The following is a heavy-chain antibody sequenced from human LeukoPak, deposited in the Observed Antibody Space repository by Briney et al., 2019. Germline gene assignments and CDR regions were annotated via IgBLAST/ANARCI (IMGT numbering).Heavy chain of an antibody. CDR1: GFTFSDHY. V-gene: IGHV3-72*01. CDR2: SRNEANSYTT. D-gene: IGHD3-16*01. Sequence: GGSLRLSCAASGFTFSDHYMDWVRQAPGKGLEWVGRSRNEANSYTTEYAASVKGRFTISRDDSQNSLYLQMNSLKIEDTAMYYCARSGFGITWFDYWGQGTLVTVSS. CDR3: ARSGFGITWFDY. J-gene: IGHJ4*02.